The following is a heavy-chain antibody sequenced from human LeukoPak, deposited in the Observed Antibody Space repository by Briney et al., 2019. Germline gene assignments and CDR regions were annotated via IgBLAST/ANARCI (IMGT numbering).Heavy chain of an antibody. J-gene: IGHJ4*02. CDR2: ISKNTVVT. D-gene: IGHD3-9*01. CDR1: GFIFSRYA. V-gene: IGHV3-23*01. Sequence: GGSLRLSCTGSGFIFSRYAVSWVRQAPGKGLEWVSAISKNTVVTYYADSVKGRLTISRDSSKNTVYLQMNSLRAEDTAVYYCVRDMEPLRYFDTWGQGTLVTVSS. CDR3: VRDMEPLRYFDT.